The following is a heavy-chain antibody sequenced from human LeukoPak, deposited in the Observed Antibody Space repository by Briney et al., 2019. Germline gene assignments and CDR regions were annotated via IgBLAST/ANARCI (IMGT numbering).Heavy chain of an antibody. J-gene: IGHJ6*03. D-gene: IGHD1-26*01. Sequence: ASVKVSCKASGGTFSSYAISWVRQAPGQGLEWMGGIIPIFGTANYAQKFQGRVTITADESTSTAYMELSSLRSEDTAVYYCATKEGGSYNRYYYYYMDVWSKGTTVTVSS. CDR2: IIPIFGTA. CDR1: GGTFSSYA. CDR3: ATKEGGSYNRYYYYYMDV. V-gene: IGHV1-69*13.